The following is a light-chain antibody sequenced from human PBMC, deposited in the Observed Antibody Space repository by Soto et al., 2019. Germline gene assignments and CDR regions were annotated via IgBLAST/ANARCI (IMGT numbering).Light chain of an antibody. CDR3: QQYGSSGA. J-gene: IGKJ1*01. CDR1: QSVSSSH. Sequence: EIVLTQSPDTLSLTPGETATLSCGASQSVSSSHIAWYQQKPGQSPRLLIDGASSRASGIPDRFSGSGSGTDFTLTISRLEPEDFAVYYCQQYGSSGAFGQGTKVDI. V-gene: IGKV3-20*01. CDR2: GAS.